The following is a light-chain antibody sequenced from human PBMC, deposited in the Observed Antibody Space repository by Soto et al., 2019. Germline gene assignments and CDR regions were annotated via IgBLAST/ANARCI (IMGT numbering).Light chain of an antibody. CDR2: GVS. CDR3: HQYGISPPT. Sequence: EMVMTQSPGTRSSSPGGGGTLSCMASQSVSSNYLAWYQQKPGQAPRLLISGVSNRATGTPDRFSGSGSGTDFTLIISSLEPEDFAVFYCHQYGISPPTFGPGTKVDIK. V-gene: IGKV3-20*01. CDR1: QSVSSNY. J-gene: IGKJ1*01.